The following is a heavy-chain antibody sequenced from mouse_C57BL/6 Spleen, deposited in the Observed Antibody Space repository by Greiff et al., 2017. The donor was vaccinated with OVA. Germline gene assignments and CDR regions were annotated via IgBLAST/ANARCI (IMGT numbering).Heavy chain of an antibody. Sequence: EVQLQESGPGMGKPSQSLSLTCTVTGYSITSGYDWHWIRHFPGNKLEWMGYISYSGSTNYNPSLKSRISITHDTSKNHFFLKLNSVTTEDTATYYCARAGLYPFDYWGQGTTLTVSS. CDR1: GYSITSGYD. V-gene: IGHV3-1*01. J-gene: IGHJ2*01. D-gene: IGHD1-1*01. CDR3: ARAGLYPFDY. CDR2: ISYSGST.